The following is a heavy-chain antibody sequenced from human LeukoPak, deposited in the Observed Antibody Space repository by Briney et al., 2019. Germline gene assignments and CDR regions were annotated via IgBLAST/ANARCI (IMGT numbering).Heavy chain of an antibody. CDR2: IYTEGST. CDR3: ATGGSGWYALRY. CDR1: GFTFSTFA. D-gene: IGHD6-19*01. Sequence: GGSLRLSCAASGFTFSTFAMSWVRQAPGKGLEWVSVIYTEGSTFYADSVKGRFTISRDNSKNTLYLQMNSLRAEDTAVYYCATGGSGWYALRYWGQGTLVTVSS. J-gene: IGHJ4*02. V-gene: IGHV3-66*01.